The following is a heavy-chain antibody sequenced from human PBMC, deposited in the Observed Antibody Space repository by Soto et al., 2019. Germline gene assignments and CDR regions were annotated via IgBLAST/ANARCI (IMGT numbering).Heavy chain of an antibody. J-gene: IGHJ4*02. CDR1: GDSIGRSSDN. CDR2: ITNNGGT. Sequence: SETQSLTCSVSGDSIGRSSDNWGWIRQSPGEGLEWIASITNNGGTQYNPSLKSRVTIFVDTSKNEFSLKVTSVTAADTGVYFCASRYAPSEFDHWGQGSLVTVSS. CDR3: ASRYAPSEFDH. V-gene: IGHV4-39*01. D-gene: IGHD2-2*01.